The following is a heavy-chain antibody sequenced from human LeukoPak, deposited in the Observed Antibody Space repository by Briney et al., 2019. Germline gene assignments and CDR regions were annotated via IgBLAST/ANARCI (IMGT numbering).Heavy chain of an antibody. J-gene: IGHJ3*02. CDR3: ARDDTHYGSSGSFYDAFDI. CDR2: IRRDGGET. D-gene: IGHD3-22*01. CDR1: GFTFSSYE. V-gene: IGHV3-7*01. Sequence: GGSLRLSCAASGFTFSSYEMNWVRRAPGKGLEWVANIRRDGGETHYVDSVMGRFTISRDNAKNSLYLQMNSLRAEDTAVYYCARDDTHYGSSGSFYDAFDIWGQGTMVTVSS.